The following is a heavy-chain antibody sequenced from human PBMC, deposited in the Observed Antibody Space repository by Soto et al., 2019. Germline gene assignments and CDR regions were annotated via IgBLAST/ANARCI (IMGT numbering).Heavy chain of an antibody. D-gene: IGHD5-12*01. J-gene: IGHJ4*02. CDR2: VYHTGAT. V-gene: IGHV4-59*01. CDR3: ARGGNRYSNVASGVGGFDF. CDR1: GASISSSY. Sequence: PSETLSLTCTVSGASISSSYLSWMRQSPERGLECIAYVYHTGATNYNPSLKSRVTISLDTSKGQFSLNLTSLTTADTAVYFCARGGNRYSNVASGVGGFDFWGQGSLVTVYS.